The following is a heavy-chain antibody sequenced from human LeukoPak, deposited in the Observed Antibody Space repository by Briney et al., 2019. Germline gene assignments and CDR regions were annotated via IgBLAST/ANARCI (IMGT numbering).Heavy chain of an antibody. V-gene: IGHV3-33*01. CDR2: IWYDGSNR. D-gene: IGHD5-18*01. CDR3: ARGDIQLWGIDY. Sequence: PGRSLRLSCAASGFTFSSYGMHWVRQAPGKGLEWVAIIWYDGSNRYSADSVKGRFTISRDNSKNTLYLQMNSLRAEDTAVYYCARGDIQLWGIDYWGQGTLVTVPS. J-gene: IGHJ4*02. CDR1: GFTFSSYG.